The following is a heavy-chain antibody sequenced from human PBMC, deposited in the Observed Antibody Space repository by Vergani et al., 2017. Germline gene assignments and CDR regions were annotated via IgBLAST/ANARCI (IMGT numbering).Heavy chain of an antibody. CDR3: AKGQSRTGVTPGY. J-gene: IGHJ4*02. V-gene: IGHV3-23*01. CDR2: ISGSGGGT. CDR1: GFTFSSYA. Sequence: EVQLLESGGGLVQPGGSLRLSCAASGFTFSSYAMSWVRQAPGKGLEWVSAISGSGGGTYYADSVEGRFTISRDNTKNTLYLQMNSLSTEGTAVYYCAKGQSRTGVTPGYWGQGTLVTVSS. D-gene: IGHD4-23*01.